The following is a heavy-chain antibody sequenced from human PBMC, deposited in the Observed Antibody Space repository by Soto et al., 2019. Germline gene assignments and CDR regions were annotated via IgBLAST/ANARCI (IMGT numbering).Heavy chain of an antibody. D-gene: IGHD3-3*01. CDR2: IKQDGSEK. V-gene: IGHV3-7*01. CDR3: ARDYMSPRYEGWFDP. CDR1: GFTFSSYW. J-gene: IGHJ5*02. Sequence: GGSLRLSCAASGFTFSSYWMSWVRQAPGKGLEWVANIKQDGSEKYYVDSVKGRFTISRDNAKNSLYLQMNSLRAEDTAVYYCARDYMSPRYEGWFDPWGQGTLVTVSS.